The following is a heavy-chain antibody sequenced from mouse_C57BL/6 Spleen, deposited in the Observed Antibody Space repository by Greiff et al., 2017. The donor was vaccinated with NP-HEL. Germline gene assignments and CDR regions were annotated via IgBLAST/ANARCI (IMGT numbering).Heavy chain of an antibody. J-gene: IGHJ2*01. V-gene: IGHV5-4*01. CDR3: ARDQRTGTWGY. CDR1: GFTFSSYA. D-gene: IGHD4-1*01. CDR2: ISDGGSYT. Sequence: DVKLVESGGGLVKPGGSLKLSCAASGFTFSSYAMSWVRQTPEKRLEWVATISDGGSYTYYPDNVKGRFTISRDNAKNNLYLQMSHLKSEDTAMYYCARDQRTGTWGYWGQGTTLTVSS.